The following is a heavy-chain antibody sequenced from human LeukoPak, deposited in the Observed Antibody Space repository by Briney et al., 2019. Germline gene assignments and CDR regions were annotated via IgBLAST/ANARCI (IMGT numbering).Heavy chain of an antibody. J-gene: IGHJ6*03. D-gene: IGHD3-16*01. Sequence: GGSLRLSCAASGFTFSSYWMSWVRQAPGKGLEWVANIKQDGSEKYYVDSVKGRFTISRDNAKNSLYLQMNSLRAEDTAVYYCARDGRDYDHYYYYYMDVWGKGTTVTVSS. V-gene: IGHV3-7*01. CDR3: ARDGRDYDHYYYYYMDV. CDR1: GFTFSSYW. CDR2: IKQDGSEK.